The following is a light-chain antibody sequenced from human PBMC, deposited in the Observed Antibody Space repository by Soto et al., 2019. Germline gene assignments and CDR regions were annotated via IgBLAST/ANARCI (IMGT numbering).Light chain of an antibody. Sequence: EIGLTQSPATLSLSPGERATLSCMASQCVSSYLAWYQQKPGQAPRLLIYDASNRASGVPARFSGSGSRTYYNLTIRSLEPEDFAVYYCQQRSNWPTCGQGTKVEIK. CDR1: QCVSSY. V-gene: IGKV3-11*01. J-gene: IGKJ1*01. CDR3: QQRSNWPT. CDR2: DAS.